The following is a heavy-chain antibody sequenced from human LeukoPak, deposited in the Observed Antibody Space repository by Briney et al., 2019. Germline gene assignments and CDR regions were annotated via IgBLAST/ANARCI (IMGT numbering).Heavy chain of an antibody. V-gene: IGHV1-3*01. J-gene: IGHJ6*02. CDR3: AREEPSYYYYYGMDV. Sequence: ASVKVSCTASGYTFTSYAMRWVRQAPGQRLEWMGWINAGNGNTKYSQKFQGRVTITRDTSASTAYMELSSLRSEDTAVYYCAREEPSYYYYYGMDVWGQGTTVTVSS. CDR1: GYTFTSYA. CDR2: INAGNGNT.